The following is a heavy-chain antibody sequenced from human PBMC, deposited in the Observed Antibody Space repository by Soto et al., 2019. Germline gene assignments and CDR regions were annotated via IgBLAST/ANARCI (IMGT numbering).Heavy chain of an antibody. J-gene: IGHJ4*02. D-gene: IGHD3-10*01. CDR1: GGSISSSSYY. V-gene: IGHV4-39*01. CDR2: IYYTGST. CDR3: ARELGSGSYIDY. Sequence: SETRSLTCTVSGGSISSSSYYWGWIRQPPGKGLEWIGNIYYTGSTHYNPSLKSRVTMSVDTSKNQFSLKLTSVTAADTAVYYCARELGSGSYIDYWGQGTLVTVS.